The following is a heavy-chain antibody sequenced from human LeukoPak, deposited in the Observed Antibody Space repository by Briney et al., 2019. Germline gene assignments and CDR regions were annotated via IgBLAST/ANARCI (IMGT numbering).Heavy chain of an antibody. CDR3: ARHRATVTKTLDY. J-gene: IGHJ4*02. Sequence: SETLSLTCTVSGGSISSYYWSWIRQPPGKGPDWIGDIYYSGSTNYNPSLKSRVTISVDTSKNQFSLKLSSVTAADTAVYYCARHRATVTKTLDYWGQGTLVTV. CDR2: IYYSGST. V-gene: IGHV4-59*08. CDR1: GGSISSYY. D-gene: IGHD4-17*01.